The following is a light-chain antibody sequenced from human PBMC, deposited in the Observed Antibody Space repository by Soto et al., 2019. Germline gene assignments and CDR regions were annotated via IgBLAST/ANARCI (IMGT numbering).Light chain of an antibody. Sequence: EIVMTQSPATLSVSLGERATLSCRASQSVSSKLAWYQQKPGQAPRLLIYGASTRATGIPDRFSGSGSGTEFTLTISSLQSEDFAVYYCQQHNNWPPWTFGQGTKVEIK. CDR2: GAS. CDR1: QSVSSK. CDR3: QQHNNWPPWT. V-gene: IGKV3-15*01. J-gene: IGKJ1*01.